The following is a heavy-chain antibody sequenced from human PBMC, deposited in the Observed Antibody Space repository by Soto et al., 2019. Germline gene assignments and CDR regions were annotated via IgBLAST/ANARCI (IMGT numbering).Heavy chain of an antibody. Sequence: SQTLLLTCTVSGGSISSYYWSWIRQPPGKGLEWIGYIYYSGSTNYNPSLKSRVTISVDTSKNQFSLKLSSVTAADTAVYYCARERRPPNYTFYYGMDVWGQGTTVTVSS. CDR2: IYYSGST. CDR1: GGSISSYY. CDR3: ARERRPPNYTFYYGMDV. D-gene: IGHD2-8*01. J-gene: IGHJ6*02. V-gene: IGHV4-59*01.